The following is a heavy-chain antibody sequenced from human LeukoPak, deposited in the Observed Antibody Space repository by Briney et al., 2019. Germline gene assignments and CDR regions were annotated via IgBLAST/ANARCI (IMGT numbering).Heavy chain of an antibody. V-gene: IGHV3-11*05. CDR1: GFTFSDYY. CDR2: ISTSSTNT. D-gene: IGHD1-14*01. Sequence: GGSLRLSCAASGFTFSDYYMTWIRQAPGKGLEWVSDISTSSTNTKYADSVKGRFTISRDNAKNYLYLQMNSPRAEDTAVYYCARDLYDNNRVQDYWGQGTLVTVSS. J-gene: IGHJ4*02. CDR3: ARDLYDNNRVQDY.